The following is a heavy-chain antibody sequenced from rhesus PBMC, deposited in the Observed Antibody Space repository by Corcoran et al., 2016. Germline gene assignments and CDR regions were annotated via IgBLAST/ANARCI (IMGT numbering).Heavy chain of an antibody. Sequence: QLQLQESGPGLVKPSETLSVTCAVAGGSIGTSYWSRIRKAPGKGLEWVGYIYGSGSDTNYNPSLKSRVTLPVDTSKNQVSLKLSSVTAADTAMYYCARSYWGDYYYALDSWGQGVVVTVSS. D-gene: IGHD3-34*01. V-gene: IGHV4-169*01. CDR2: IYGSGSDT. J-gene: IGHJ6*01. CDR3: ARSYWGDYYYALDS. CDR1: GGSIGTSY.